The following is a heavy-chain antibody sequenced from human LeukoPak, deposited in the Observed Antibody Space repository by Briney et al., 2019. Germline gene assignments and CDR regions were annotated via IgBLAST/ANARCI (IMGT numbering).Heavy chain of an antibody. CDR3: AREFITMVRGARYFDY. J-gene: IGHJ4*02. V-gene: IGHV3-30-3*01. CDR2: ISYDGSNK. D-gene: IGHD3-10*01. CDR1: GFTFSSYA. Sequence: GGSLRLSCAASGFTFSSYAMHWVRQAPGKGLEWVAVISYDGSNKYYADSVKGRFTISRDNSKNTLYLQMNSLRAEDTAVYYCAREFITMVRGARYFDYWGQGTLVTVSS.